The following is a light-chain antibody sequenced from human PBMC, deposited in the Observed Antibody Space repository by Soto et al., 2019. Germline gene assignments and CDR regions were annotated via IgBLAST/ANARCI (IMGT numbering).Light chain of an antibody. CDR3: SSYISSSTPYV. J-gene: IGLJ1*01. Sequence: QSVLTQPASVSGSPGQSITISCTGTSTDIGGYNFVSWYQHHPGKAPRLMLFGVSDRPSGGSDRFSGSKSGNTASLTISGLQAEDEADYYCSSYISSSTPYVFGTGTKLTVL. V-gene: IGLV2-14*03. CDR1: STDIGGYNF. CDR2: GVS.